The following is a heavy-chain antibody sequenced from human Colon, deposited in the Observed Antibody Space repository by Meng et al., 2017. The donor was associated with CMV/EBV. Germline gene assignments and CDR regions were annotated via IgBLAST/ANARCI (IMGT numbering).Heavy chain of an antibody. D-gene: IGHD2-2*01. CDR3: ARGTDFDY. Sequence: GGPLRLSCAASGFTFDTYSMNWVRQAPGKGLEWVSSITHSSSYIYYADSLKGRFTISRDNAKNSLFLQMNSLRAEDTAVYYCARGTDFDYWGQGTLVTVSS. CDR1: GFTFDTYS. CDR2: ITHSSSYI. V-gene: IGHV3-21*01. J-gene: IGHJ4*02.